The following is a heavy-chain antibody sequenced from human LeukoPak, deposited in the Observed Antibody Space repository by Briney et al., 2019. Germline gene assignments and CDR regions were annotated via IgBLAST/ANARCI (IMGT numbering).Heavy chain of an antibody. Sequence: GGSLRLSCAASGFTFSNYAMSWVRQAPGTGLEWVSGISGSGGSTYYADSVKGRFTISRDNSENTLFLQMNSLRAEDTAVYYCAKSWFGSGSYYYVFDYWGRGTLVTVSS. V-gene: IGHV3-23*01. CDR3: AKSWFGSGSYYYVFDY. CDR1: GFTFSNYA. D-gene: IGHD3-10*01. CDR2: ISGSGGST. J-gene: IGHJ4*02.